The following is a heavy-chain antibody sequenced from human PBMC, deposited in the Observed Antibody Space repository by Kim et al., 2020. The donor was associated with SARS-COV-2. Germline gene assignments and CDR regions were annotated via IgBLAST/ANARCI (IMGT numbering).Heavy chain of an antibody. Sequence: ASVKVSCKASGYTFTSYAMNWVRQAPGQGLEWMGWINTNTGNPTYAQGFTGRFVFSLDTSVSTAYLQISSLKAEDTAVYYCARGFCSDGSCYFDYLGQGTLVTVSS. V-gene: IGHV7-4-1*02. CDR2: INTNTGNP. J-gene: IGHJ4*02. D-gene: IGHD2-15*01. CDR3: ARGFCSDGSCYFDY. CDR1: GYTFTSYA.